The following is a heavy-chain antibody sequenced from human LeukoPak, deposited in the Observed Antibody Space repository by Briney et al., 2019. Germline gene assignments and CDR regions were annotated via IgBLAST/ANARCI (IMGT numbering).Heavy chain of an antibody. V-gene: IGHV3-48*03. CDR2: ISSSGSTI. CDR3: ANLGSDSSSWFHYYYYMDV. Sequence: PGGSLRLSCAASGFTFSSYEMNWVRQAPGKGLEWVSYISSSGSTIYYADSVKGRFTISRDNSKNTLYLQMNSLRAEDTAVYYCANLGSDSSSWFHYYYYMDVWGKGTTVTVSS. J-gene: IGHJ6*03. D-gene: IGHD6-13*01. CDR1: GFTFSSYE.